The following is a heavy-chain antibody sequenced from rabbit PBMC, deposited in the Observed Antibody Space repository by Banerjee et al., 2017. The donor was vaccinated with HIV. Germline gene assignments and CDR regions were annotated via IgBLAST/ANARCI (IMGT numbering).Heavy chain of an antibody. J-gene: IGHJ4*01. D-gene: IGHD5-1*01. CDR3: ARAYVDGSVGVWNL. CDR1: GFTISSGYY. Sequence: QEQLEESGGGLVKPGGTLTLTCTASGFTISSGYYMCWVRQAPGKGLEWIACIYNGDGSTYYASWVNGRFTISRSTSLNTVTLQLNSLTAADTATYFCARAYVDGSVGVWNLWGPGTLVTVS. CDR2: IYNGDGST. V-gene: IGHV1S43*01.